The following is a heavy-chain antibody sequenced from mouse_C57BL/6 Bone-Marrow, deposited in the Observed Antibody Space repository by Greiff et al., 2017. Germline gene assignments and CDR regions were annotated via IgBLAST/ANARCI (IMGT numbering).Heavy chain of an antibody. CDR3: ARGATVVASDWYFDV. Sequence: VQLQQSGPELVKPGASVKISCKASGYSFTGYYMNWVKQSPDKSLEWIGEINPSTGGTTSNQQFQAKATSTVDKSTSTAYMQLKGLTSEDSAVYDCARGATVVASDWYFDVWGTGTTVTVSS. V-gene: IGHV1-42*01. CDR1: GYSFTGYY. D-gene: IGHD1-1*01. J-gene: IGHJ1*03. CDR2: INPSTGGT.